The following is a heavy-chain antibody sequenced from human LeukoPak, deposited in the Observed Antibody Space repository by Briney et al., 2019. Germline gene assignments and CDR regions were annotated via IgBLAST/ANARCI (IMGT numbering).Heavy chain of an antibody. D-gene: IGHD6-13*01. CDR1: GFTFDDYA. Sequence: QPGGSLRLSCAASGFTFDDYAMHWVRQAPGKGLEWVSGISWNSGSIGYADSVKGRFTISRDNAKNSLYLQMNSLRAEDTALYYCAKDTLAAAGLDYWGQGTLVTVSS. V-gene: IGHV3-9*01. CDR3: AKDTLAAAGLDY. J-gene: IGHJ4*02. CDR2: ISWNSGSI.